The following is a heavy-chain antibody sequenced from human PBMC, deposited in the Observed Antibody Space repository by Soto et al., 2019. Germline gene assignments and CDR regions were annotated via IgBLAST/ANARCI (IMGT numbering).Heavy chain of an antibody. CDR1: GGSVSSDY. V-gene: IGHV4-59*08. CDR3: AKGGWYEDH. D-gene: IGHD6-19*01. CDR2: THNSGNT. Sequence: SETLSLTCTVSGGSVSSDYWSWIRQPPGKGLEWIGYTHNSGNTDYNPSIKSRDTISLDASRNEFSLSLRSVTAADTAVYYCAKGGWYEDHWGQGTLVTVSS. J-gene: IGHJ4*02.